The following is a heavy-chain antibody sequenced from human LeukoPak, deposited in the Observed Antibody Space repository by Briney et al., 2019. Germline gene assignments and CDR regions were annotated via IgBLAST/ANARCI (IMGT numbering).Heavy chain of an antibody. V-gene: IGHV1-18*01. D-gene: IGHD3-22*01. J-gene: IGHJ4*02. CDR3: AREPYDSSGYFLRFDY. Sequence: ASVKVSCKASGYNFNNYGINWVRQAPGQGLEWMGWIIAYNGNINYAQKFQGRVTMTTDTSTSTAYMELRNLRSDDTAVYYCAREPYDSSGYFLRFDYWGQGTLVTVSS. CDR1: GYNFNNYG. CDR2: IIAYNGNI.